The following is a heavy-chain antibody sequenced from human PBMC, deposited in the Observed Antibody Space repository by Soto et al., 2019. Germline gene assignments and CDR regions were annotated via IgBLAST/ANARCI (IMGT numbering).Heavy chain of an antibody. D-gene: IGHD1-1*01. V-gene: IGHV3-73*01. CDR2: IRSKTNNCAT. J-gene: IGHJ4*02. CDR3: TRIDGDNWSNFDC. CDR1: GFTFSGSA. Sequence: PGGSLRLSCAGSGFTFSGSAVHWVRQTSGKGLEWIGRIRSKTNNCATAYAESVRGRFTISRDDSKNTAFLQMDSLKTEDTAVYYCTRIDGDNWSNFDCWGQGTLVTVSS.